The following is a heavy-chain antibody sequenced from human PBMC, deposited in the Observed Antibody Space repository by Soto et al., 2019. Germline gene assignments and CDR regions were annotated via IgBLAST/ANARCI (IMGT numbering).Heavy chain of an antibody. Sequence: GGSLRLSCAASGFTVSSNYMSWVRQAPGKGLEWVSVIYSGGSTYYADSVKGRFTISRDNSKNTLYLQMNSLRAEDTAVYYCARDSYDILTGYYLGFDYWGQGTLVTVSS. V-gene: IGHV3-53*01. J-gene: IGHJ4*02. D-gene: IGHD3-9*01. CDR2: IYSGGST. CDR3: ARDSYDILTGYYLGFDY. CDR1: GFTVSSNY.